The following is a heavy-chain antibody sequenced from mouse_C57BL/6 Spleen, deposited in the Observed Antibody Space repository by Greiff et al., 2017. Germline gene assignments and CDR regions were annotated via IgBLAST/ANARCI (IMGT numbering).Heavy chain of an antibody. CDR2: IDPEDGDT. D-gene: IGHD1-1*01. CDR1: GYNFTDYY. J-gene: IGHJ2*01. CDR3: TLGSSYVYY. V-gene: IGHV14-1*01. Sequence: EVQLQQSGAELVKPGASVKLSCTASGYNFTDYYMHWVKQRPGQGLEWIGRIDPEDGDTDYAPKFQGKATMTADTSSTTAYLQLSSLTSEDTAVYYCTLGSSYVYYWGQGTTLTVSS.